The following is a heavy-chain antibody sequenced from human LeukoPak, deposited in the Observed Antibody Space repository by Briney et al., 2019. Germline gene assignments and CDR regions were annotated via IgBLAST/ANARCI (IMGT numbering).Heavy chain of an antibody. Sequence: RPGGSLRLSCAASGFTFSSYAMSWVRQAPGKGLEWVSAISGSGGSTYYADSVKGRFTISRDNSKNTLYLPMNSLRAEDTAVYYCAKDHCSSTSCPLDYWGQGTLVTVSS. V-gene: IGHV3-23*01. CDR2: ISGSGGST. CDR3: AKDHCSSTSCPLDY. D-gene: IGHD2-2*01. J-gene: IGHJ4*02. CDR1: GFTFSSYA.